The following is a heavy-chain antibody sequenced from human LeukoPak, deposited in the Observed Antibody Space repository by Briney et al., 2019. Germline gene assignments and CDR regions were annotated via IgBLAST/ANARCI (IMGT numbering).Heavy chain of an antibody. Sequence: GGSLRLSCXASGFTFRDYWMTWVRQAPGKGLEWVANVKQDGTEKFYVDSVKGRFTISRDNGKNSLYLQMNSLRVEDTAIYYCARAGGTSWADYWGQGTLVTVSS. CDR1: GFTFRDYW. J-gene: IGHJ4*02. CDR2: VKQDGTEK. CDR3: ARAGGTSWADY. V-gene: IGHV3-7*01. D-gene: IGHD6-13*01.